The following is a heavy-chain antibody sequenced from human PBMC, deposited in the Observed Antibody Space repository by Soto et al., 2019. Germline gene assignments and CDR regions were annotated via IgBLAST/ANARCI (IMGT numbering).Heavy chain of an antibody. CDR3: ARVGGNYDFWSGRLRYYYYGMDV. J-gene: IGHJ6*02. Sequence: PGGSLRLSCAASGFTFSSYWMHWVRQAPGKGLVWVPRINSDGSSTSYADSVKGRFTISRDNAKNTLYLQMNSLRAEDTAVYYCARVGGNYDFWSGRLRYYYYGMDVWGQGTTVTVSS. CDR2: INSDGSST. D-gene: IGHD3-3*01. V-gene: IGHV3-74*01. CDR1: GFTFSSYW.